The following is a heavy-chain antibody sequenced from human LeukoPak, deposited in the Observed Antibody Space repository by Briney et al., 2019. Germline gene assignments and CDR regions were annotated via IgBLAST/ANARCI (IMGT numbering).Heavy chain of an antibody. Sequence: SETLSLTCSVSGVSISSHYWSWIRQPAGEGLEWIGRIYTSGSTNYNPSLNSRVTISVDKSKNHLSLNLSSVTAADTAFYYCARDWRYCSVGSCSYYFDYWGQGALVTVS. D-gene: IGHD2-15*01. J-gene: IGHJ4*02. CDR1: GVSISSHY. CDR3: ARDWRYCSVGSCSYYFDY. V-gene: IGHV4-4*07. CDR2: IYTSGST.